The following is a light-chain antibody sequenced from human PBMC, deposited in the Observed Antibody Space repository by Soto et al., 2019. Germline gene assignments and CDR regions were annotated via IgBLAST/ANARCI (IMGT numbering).Light chain of an antibody. V-gene: IGKV1-5*03. J-gene: IGKJ1*01. CDR1: QSISSW. CDR2: KAS. Sequence: DIPMTQSPSTLSASVGDRVTITCRASQSISSWLAWYQQKPGTAPKLLIYKASTLESGVPSNFSGSGSGTEFSLTISSLQPEDFATYYCQQYNAYPWTFGQWTKVDIK. CDR3: QQYNAYPWT.